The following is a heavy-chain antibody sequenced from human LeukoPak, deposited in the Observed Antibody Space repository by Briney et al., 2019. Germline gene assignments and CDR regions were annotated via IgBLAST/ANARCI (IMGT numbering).Heavy chain of an antibody. D-gene: IGHD3-22*01. CDR3: ARDGAPHYYDSSGTYGMDV. CDR2: ISAYNGNT. V-gene: IGHV1-18*01. Sequence: ASVKVSCKASGYTFTSYGISWVRQAPGQGLEWMGWISAYNGNTNYAQKLQGRVTMTTDTSTSTAYMELRSLRSDDTAVYYCARDGAPHYYDSSGTYGMDVWGQGTTVTVSS. J-gene: IGHJ6*02. CDR1: GYTFTSYG.